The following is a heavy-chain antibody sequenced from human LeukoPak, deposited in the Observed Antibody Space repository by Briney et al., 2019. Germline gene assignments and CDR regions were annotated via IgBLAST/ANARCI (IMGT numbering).Heavy chain of an antibody. V-gene: IGHV1-18*01. Sequence: ASVKVSCKASGYTFTNYGINWVRQAPGQGLEWMGWISPYNDNTKYAQKFQGRLTVTTDTSTTTAYMDLRSLRSDDTAVYYCTRDHLAAAGSDAFDIWGQGTMVTVSS. D-gene: IGHD6-13*01. CDR2: ISPYNDNT. CDR1: GYTFTNYG. CDR3: TRDHLAAAGSDAFDI. J-gene: IGHJ3*02.